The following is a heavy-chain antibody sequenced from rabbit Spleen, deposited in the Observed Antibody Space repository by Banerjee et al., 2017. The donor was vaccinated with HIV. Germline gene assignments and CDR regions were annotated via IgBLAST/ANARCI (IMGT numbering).Heavy chain of an antibody. CDR3: AREWSSSYYSSNL. D-gene: IGHD8-1*01. CDR1: GFSFSSNYY. J-gene: IGHJ4*01. Sequence: QSLEESGGDLVKPGASLTLTCTASGFSFSSNYYMCWVRQAPGKGLEWIACIYAGSSGGTYYASWAKGRFTISKTSSTTVTLQMTSLTAADTATYFCAREWSSSYYSSNLWGPGTLVTVS. V-gene: IGHV1S40*01. CDR2: IYAGSSGGT.